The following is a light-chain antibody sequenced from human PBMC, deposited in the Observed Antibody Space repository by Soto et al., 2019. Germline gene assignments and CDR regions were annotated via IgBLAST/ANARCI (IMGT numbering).Light chain of an antibody. CDR1: QSVSSY. V-gene: IGKV3-11*01. CDR3: QQRSNWLFT. J-gene: IGKJ3*01. Sequence: EIVLTQSPATLSLSPGERATLSCRASQSVSSYLAWYQRKPGQAPRLLIYDASNRATGIPARCSGSGSGTDFTLTISSLEPEDFAVSYCQQRSNWLFTFGPGTKVDIK. CDR2: DAS.